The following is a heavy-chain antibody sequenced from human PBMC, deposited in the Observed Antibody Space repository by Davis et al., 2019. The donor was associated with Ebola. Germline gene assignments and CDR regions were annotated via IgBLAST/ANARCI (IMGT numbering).Heavy chain of an antibody. D-gene: IGHD3-10*01. J-gene: IGHJ6*02. Sequence: ASVKVSCKASGYTFTSYAMHWVRQAPGQRLEWMGWINAGNGNTKYSQKFQGRVTITRDTSASTAYMELSSLRSEDTAVYYCARDRLYYGSGSYYYYYYGMDVWGQGTTVTVSS. CDR2: INAGNGNT. V-gene: IGHV1-3*01. CDR1: GYTFTSYA. CDR3: ARDRLYYGSGSYYYYYYGMDV.